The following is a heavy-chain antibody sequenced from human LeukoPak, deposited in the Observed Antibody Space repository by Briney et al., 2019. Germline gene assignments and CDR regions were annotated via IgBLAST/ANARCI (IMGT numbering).Heavy chain of an antibody. Sequence: ASVKVSCKASGYTSTSYYMHWVRQAPGQGLEWMGIINPSGGSTSYAQKFQGRVTMTRDTSTSTVYMELSSLRSEDTAVYYCARERLAAAGLWYWGQGTLVTVSS. CDR3: ARERLAAAGLWY. CDR2: INPSGGST. CDR1: GYTSTSYY. D-gene: IGHD6-13*01. V-gene: IGHV1-46*01. J-gene: IGHJ4*02.